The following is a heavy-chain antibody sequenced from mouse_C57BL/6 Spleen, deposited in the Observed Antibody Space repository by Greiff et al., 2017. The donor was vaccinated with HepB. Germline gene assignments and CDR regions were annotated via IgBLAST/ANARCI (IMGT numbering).Heavy chain of an antibody. D-gene: IGHD4-1*01. V-gene: IGHV1-9*01. CDR1: GYTFTGYW. J-gene: IGHJ4*01. CDR3: ARWGSNWE. CDR2: ILPGSGIT. Sequence: VKLMESGAELMKPGASVKLSCKATGYTFTGYWIEWVKQRPGHGLEWIGEILPGSGITNYNDKFKGKATFTADTSSNTAYMQLSSLKTEDSAIYYCARWGSNWEGGQGTSVTVSS.